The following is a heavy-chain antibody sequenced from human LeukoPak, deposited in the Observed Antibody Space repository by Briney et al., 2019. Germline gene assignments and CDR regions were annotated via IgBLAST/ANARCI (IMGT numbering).Heavy chain of an antibody. CDR3: ARAGLETYYGKSYFDY. CDR2: VYYSGSP. V-gene: IGHV4-59*05. Sequence: GSLRLSCAASGFAFSTYGMNWVRQAPGKGLEWIGSVYYSGSPYYNPSLKSRVTISVDTSKNQFSLKLSSVTAADTAVYYCARAGLETYYGKSYFDYWGQGTPVTVSS. J-gene: IGHJ4*02. CDR1: GFAFSTYG. D-gene: IGHD3-10*01.